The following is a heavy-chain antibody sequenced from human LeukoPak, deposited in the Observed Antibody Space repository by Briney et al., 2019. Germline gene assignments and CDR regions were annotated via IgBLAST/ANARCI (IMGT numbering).Heavy chain of an antibody. V-gene: IGHV3-23*01. J-gene: IGHJ4*02. CDR1: GFTFSSYA. CDR2: ISGSGGST. CDR3: AKDPTVVVTRTIDY. Sequence: GGSLRLSCAASGFTFSSYAMSWVRQAPGKGLEWVSAISGSGGSTYYADSVKGRFTISRDNSKNTLYLQMNSLRAEDTAVYYCAKDPTVVVTRTIDYWAREPWSPSPQ. D-gene: IGHD3-22*01.